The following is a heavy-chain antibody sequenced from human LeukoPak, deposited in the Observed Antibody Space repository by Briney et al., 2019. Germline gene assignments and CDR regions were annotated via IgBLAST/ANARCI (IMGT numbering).Heavy chain of an antibody. D-gene: IGHD4-11*01. Sequence: GGSLRLSCAASGFTFSSYSMNWVRQAPGKGLEWVSYISSSSSTIYYADSVKGRFTISRDNAKNSLYVQMNSLRAEDTAVYYCARVGVTQDYYYYMDVWGKGTTVTVSS. CDR1: GFTFSSYS. CDR2: ISSSSSTI. V-gene: IGHV3-48*01. J-gene: IGHJ6*03. CDR3: ARVGVTQDYYYYMDV.